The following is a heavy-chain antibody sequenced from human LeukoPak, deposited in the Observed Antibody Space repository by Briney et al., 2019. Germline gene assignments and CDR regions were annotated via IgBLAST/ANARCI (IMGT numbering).Heavy chain of an antibody. J-gene: IGHJ4*02. V-gene: IGHV4-4*02. CDR1: GGSISSSNW. CDR3: AREGHTDSYGGGFDY. D-gene: IGHD5-18*01. Sequence: PSGTLSLTCAVSGGSISSSNWWGWVRQPPGKGLEWIGEIYHSGSTNYNPSLKSRVTISVDKSKNQFSLKLSSVTAADTAVYYCAREGHTDSYGGGFDYWGQGTLVTVSS. CDR2: IYHSGST.